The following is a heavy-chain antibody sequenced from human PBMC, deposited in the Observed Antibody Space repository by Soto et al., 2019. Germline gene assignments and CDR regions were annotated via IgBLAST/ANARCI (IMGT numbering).Heavy chain of an antibody. Sequence: SETLSLTCAVYGGSFRGYYWSWIRQPPGKGLEWIGYINYSGSTYYNPSLKSRVTISVDTSKNQFSLKLSSVTAADTAVYYCAREGGAVDSGYFYYGMDVWGQGTTVTVSS. J-gene: IGHJ6*02. V-gene: IGHV4-34*01. D-gene: IGHD3-22*01. CDR3: AREGGAVDSGYFYYGMDV. CDR2: INYSGST. CDR1: GGSFRGYY.